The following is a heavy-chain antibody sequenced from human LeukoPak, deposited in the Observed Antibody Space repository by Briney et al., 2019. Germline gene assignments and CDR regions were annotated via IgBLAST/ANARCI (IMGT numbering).Heavy chain of an antibody. V-gene: IGHV1-18*01. CDR2: ISAYNGNT. D-gene: IGHD4-17*01. CDR3: ARAYGDYGGDWFDP. Sequence: ASVTVSFKASGYTFTSYGISWVRQAPGQGLEWMGWISAYNGNTNYAQKLQGRVTMTTDTSTSTAYMELRSLRSDDTAVYYCARAYGDYGGDWFDPWGQGTLVTVSS. J-gene: IGHJ5*02. CDR1: GYTFTSYG.